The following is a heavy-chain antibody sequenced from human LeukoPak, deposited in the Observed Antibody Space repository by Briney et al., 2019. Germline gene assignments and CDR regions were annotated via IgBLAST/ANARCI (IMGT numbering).Heavy chain of an antibody. CDR3: AVYCSSTSCPFDY. D-gene: IGHD2-2*01. Sequence: ASVKVSCKASGYTFTSYDINWVRQATGQGLEWMGWMNPNSGNTGYAQKFQGRVTITRNTSISTAYMELGSLRSEDTAVYYCAVYCSSTSCPFDYWGQGTLVTVSS. J-gene: IGHJ4*02. V-gene: IGHV1-8*03. CDR2: MNPNSGNT. CDR1: GYTFTSYD.